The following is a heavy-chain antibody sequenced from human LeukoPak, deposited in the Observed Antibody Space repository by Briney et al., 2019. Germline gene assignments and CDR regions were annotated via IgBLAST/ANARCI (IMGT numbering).Heavy chain of an antibody. CDR1: GYTFTSYD. J-gene: IGHJ5*02. Sequence: ASVKVSCKASGYTFTSYDINWVRQATGQGLEWMGWMNPNSGNTGYAQKFQGRVTMTRDMSTSTVYMELSSLRSEDTAVYYCAKAAHADYEWFDPWGQGTLVTVSS. V-gene: IGHV1-8*02. CDR2: MNPNSGNT. CDR3: AKAAHADYEWFDP. D-gene: IGHD4-17*01.